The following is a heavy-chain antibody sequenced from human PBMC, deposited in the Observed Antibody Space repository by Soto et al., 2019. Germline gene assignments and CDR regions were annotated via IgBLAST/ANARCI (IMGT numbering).Heavy chain of an antibody. J-gene: IGHJ5*02. V-gene: IGHV3-30*18. CDR3: AKSAPDNWFDP. Sequence: VQLVESGGGVVQPGRSLRLSCAASGFTFSSYGMHWVRQAPGKGLEWVAVISYDGSNKYYADSVKGRFTISRDNSKNTLYLQMNSLRAEDTAVYYCAKSAPDNWFDPWGQGTLVTVSS. CDR1: GFTFSSYG. CDR2: ISYDGSNK.